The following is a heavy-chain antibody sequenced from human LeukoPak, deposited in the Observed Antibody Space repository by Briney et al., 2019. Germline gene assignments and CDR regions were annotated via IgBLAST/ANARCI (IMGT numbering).Heavy chain of an antibody. V-gene: IGHV3-7*01. CDR2: IKQDGSEK. CDR1: GFTFSSYW. J-gene: IGHJ4*02. D-gene: IGHD3-16*01. Sequence: PGGSLRLSCAASGFTFSSYWMSWVRQAPGKGLEWVANIKQDGSEKYYVDSVKSRFTISRDNAKNSLYLQMNSLRAEDTAVYYCARGGMITFGGVIGDFDYWGQGTLVTVSS. CDR3: ARGGMITFGGVIGDFDY.